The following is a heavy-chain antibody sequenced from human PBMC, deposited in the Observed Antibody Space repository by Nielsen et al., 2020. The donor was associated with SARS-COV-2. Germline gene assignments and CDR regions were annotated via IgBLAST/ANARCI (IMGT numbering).Heavy chain of an antibody. CDR2: IYYSGTT. D-gene: IGHD3-10*01. Sequence: SETLSLTCTVSGDPITIDDYHWSWIRQPPGKGLEWIGYIYYSGTTYSNPSLKSRLTVSADTSKNQFSLRLRSVTAADTAVYYCARRIGRYFYDYGMDVWGQGTTVTVSS. J-gene: IGHJ6*02. CDR1: GDPITIDDYH. CDR3: ARRIGRYFYDYGMDV. V-gene: IGHV4-30-4*01.